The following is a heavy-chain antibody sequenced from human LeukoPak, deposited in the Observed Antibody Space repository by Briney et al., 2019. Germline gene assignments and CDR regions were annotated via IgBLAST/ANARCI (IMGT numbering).Heavy chain of an antibody. D-gene: IGHD2-2*01. CDR2: INPNSGGT. V-gene: IGHV1-2*02. Sequence: GASVKVSCKASGYTFTGYYMHWVRQAPGQGLEWMGWINPNSGGTNYAQKFQGRVTMTRDTSISTAYMGLSRLRSDDTAVYYCARDGTLLSIWYQLPPFDPWGQGTLVTVSS. J-gene: IGHJ5*02. CDR1: GYTFTGYY. CDR3: ARDGTLLSIWYQLPPFDP.